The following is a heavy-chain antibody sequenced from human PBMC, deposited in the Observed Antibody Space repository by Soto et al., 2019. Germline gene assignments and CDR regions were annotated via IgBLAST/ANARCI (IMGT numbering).Heavy chain of an antibody. V-gene: IGHV1-3*01. CDR3: ARDLRMIVGATRGYFDY. D-gene: IGHD1-26*01. J-gene: IGHJ4*02. Sequence: KFQGRVTITRDTSASTAYMELSSLRSEDTAVYYCARDLRMIVGATRGYFDYWGQGTLVTVSS.